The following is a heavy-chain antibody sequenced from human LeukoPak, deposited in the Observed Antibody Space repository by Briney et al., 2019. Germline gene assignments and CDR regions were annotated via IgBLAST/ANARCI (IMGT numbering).Heavy chain of an antibody. CDR3: AREGDCSGGSCYGWFDP. CDR2: MNPNSGNT. J-gene: IGHJ5*02. V-gene: IGHV1-8*03. Sequence: ASVKVSCKASGYTFTSYDINWVRQATGQGLEWMGWMNPNSGNTGYAQKFQGRVTITRNTSISTAYMELSSLRSEDTAVYYCAREGDCSGGSCYGWFDPWGQGTLVTVSS. D-gene: IGHD2-15*01. CDR1: GYTFTSYD.